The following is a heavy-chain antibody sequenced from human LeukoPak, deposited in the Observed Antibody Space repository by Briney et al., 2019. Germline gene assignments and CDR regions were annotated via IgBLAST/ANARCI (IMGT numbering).Heavy chain of an antibody. CDR1: GGSISSYS. V-gene: IGHV4-59*08. CDR2: INYSGNT. J-gene: IGHJ5*02. D-gene: IGHD4-17*01. Sequence: SETLSLTCTVSGGSISSYSWSWIRQPPGKGLEWIGCINYSGNTTYNPSLKSRLTISVDTSKNQFSLKLSSVTAADTAVYYCARGMTTGPDPWGQGTLVTVSS. CDR3: ARGMTTGPDP.